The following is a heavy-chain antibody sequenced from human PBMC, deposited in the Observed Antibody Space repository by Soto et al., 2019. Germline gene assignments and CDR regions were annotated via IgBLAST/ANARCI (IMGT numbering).Heavy chain of an antibody. Sequence: ASVKVSCKASGSTLTSYGISWVLQAPGQGLEWMGWISAYNGNTNYAQKLQGRVTMTTETSTSTAYMELRSLRSDDTAVYYCARPSPDGRFYDSSPNPTHYYLGYCRQRTM. J-gene: IGHJ4*02. V-gene: IGHV1-18*04. D-gene: IGHD3-22*01. CDR2: ISAYNGNT. CDR3: ARPSPDGRFYDSSPNPTHYYLGY. CDR1: GSTLTSYG.